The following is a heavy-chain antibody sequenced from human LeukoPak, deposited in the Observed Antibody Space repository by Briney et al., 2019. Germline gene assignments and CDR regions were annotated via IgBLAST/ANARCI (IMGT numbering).Heavy chain of an antibody. CDR1: GFTFSSYA. J-gene: IGHJ4*02. CDR2: ISGSGGST. D-gene: IGHD6-19*01. V-gene: IGHV3-23*01. Sequence: PGGSLRLSCAASGFTFSSYAMSWVRQAPGKGLEWVSAISGSGGSTYYADSVKGRFTISRDNSKNTLYLQMNSLRAEDTAVYYRAAGYSSGWYGRYFDYWGQGTLVTVSS. CDR3: AAGYSSGWYGRYFDY.